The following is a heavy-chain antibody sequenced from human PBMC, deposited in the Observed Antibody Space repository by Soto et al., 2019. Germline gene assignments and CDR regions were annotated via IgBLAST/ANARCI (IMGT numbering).Heavy chain of an antibody. J-gene: IGHJ6*02. CDR2: IRSSRYGATT. V-gene: IGHV3-49*04. Sequence: GGSLRLSCATSGFTFHDHGMSWVRQAPGKGLDWVGFIRSSRYGATTDYAVSVKGRFFISRDDSKNTLYLQTDSLKTEDTAVYYCTTDLPLLWFGDTKPLYYGMDVWGQGTTVTVSS. CDR1: GFTFHDHG. D-gene: IGHD3-10*01. CDR3: TTDLPLLWFGDTKPLYYGMDV.